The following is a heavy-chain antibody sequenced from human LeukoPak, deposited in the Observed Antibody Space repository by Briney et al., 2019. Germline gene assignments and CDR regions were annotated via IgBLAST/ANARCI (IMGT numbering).Heavy chain of an antibody. CDR1: GFTFSSYS. J-gene: IGHJ6*02. CDR3: AREMATIPWNGMDV. Sequence: GGSLRLSCAASGFTFSSYSMNWVRQAPGKGLEWVSSISSSSSYIYYADSVRCRFTISRDNAKNSLYLQMNSLRAEDTAVYYCAREMATIPWNGMDVWGQGTTVTVSS. CDR2: ISSSSSYI. V-gene: IGHV3-21*01. D-gene: IGHD5-24*01.